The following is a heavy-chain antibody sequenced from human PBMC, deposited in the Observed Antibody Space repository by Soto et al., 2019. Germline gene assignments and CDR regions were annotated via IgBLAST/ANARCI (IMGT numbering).Heavy chain of an antibody. Sequence: EVQLLESGGGLQQPGGSLRLSCAASGFTFNTHAMSWVRQAPGKGLEYVSAISSSGGSTYYAGSVKGRITISRDNSKNTLYLQMNSLRVDDTAIYYCAREPGEYSGSYGVFDYWGQGTLVTVSS. CDR2: ISSSGGST. D-gene: IGHD1-26*01. J-gene: IGHJ4*02. CDR1: GFTFNTHA. CDR3: AREPGEYSGSYGVFDY. V-gene: IGHV3-23*01.